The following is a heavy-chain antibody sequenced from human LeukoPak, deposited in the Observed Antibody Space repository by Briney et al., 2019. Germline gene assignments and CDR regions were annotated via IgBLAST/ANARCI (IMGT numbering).Heavy chain of an antibody. J-gene: IGHJ4*02. CDR1: GFLFSSYA. V-gene: IGHV3-23*01. CDR3: AKDRACVNGVCHGDFDY. D-gene: IGHD2-8*01. Sequence: PGRSLRLSCAASGFLFSSYAMSWVRQAPGKGLEWVSTISGSGGSTYYADSVKGRFTISRDNSKNTVYLQMNSLRAEDTAVYYCAKDRACVNGVCHGDFDYWGQGTLVTVSS. CDR2: ISGSGGST.